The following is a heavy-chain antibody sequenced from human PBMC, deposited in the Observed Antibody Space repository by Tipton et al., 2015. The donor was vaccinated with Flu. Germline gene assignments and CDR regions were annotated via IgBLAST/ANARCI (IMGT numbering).Heavy chain of an antibody. J-gene: IGHJ6*02. Sequence: GSLRLSCAASGFTFSGSAMHWVRQAPGKGLEWVGRIRSKANSYATAYAASVKGRFTISRDDSKNTAYLQMNSLKTEDTAVYYCTTQNAGIADTEYYYYYGMDVWGQGTTVTVSS. CDR3: TTQNAGIADTEYYYYYGMDV. CDR1: GFTFSGSA. D-gene: IGHD6-13*01. V-gene: IGHV3-73*01. CDR2: IRSKANSYAT.